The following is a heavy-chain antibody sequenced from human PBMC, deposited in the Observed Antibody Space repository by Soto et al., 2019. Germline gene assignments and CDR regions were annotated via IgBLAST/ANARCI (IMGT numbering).Heavy chain of an antibody. V-gene: IGHV4-31*02. Sequence: QVQLQESGPGLVKPSQTLSLTCSVSGASNFSHYHWNWIRQPPGKDLEWMGYIFNSGTNFYNPSLTSRLSISMYTSANHFSLELRSVTAADTAVYYCALALGPTPGLDYWGLGTLVTVS. CDR3: ALALGPTPGLDY. J-gene: IGHJ4*02. CDR2: IFNSGTN. CDR1: GASNFSHYH. D-gene: IGHD1-26*01.